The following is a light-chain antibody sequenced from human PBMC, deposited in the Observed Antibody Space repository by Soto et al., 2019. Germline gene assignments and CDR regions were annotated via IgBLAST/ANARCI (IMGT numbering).Light chain of an antibody. J-gene: IGKJ1*01. Sequence: IVLTQSPATLSVSLGHSTTLSCRTSQSVSLSLAWYQMRPGQPPRLILYGAYTRATDSPARFSGSGSGTDFTLTISSLQSEDFAVYFCQQXHIWPSWTCGQGTKVDIK. CDR2: GAY. CDR3: QQXHIWPSWT. CDR1: QSVSLS. V-gene: IGKV3-15*01.